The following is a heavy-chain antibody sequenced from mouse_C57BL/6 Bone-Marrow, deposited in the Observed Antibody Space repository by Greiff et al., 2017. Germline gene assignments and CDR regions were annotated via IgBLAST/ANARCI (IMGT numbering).Heavy chain of an antibody. CDR1: GFTFNDDY. J-gene: IGHJ2*01. CDR3: STEGDYFDY. V-gene: IGHV14-4*01. CDR2: IDPVDGDT. Sequence: EVQLQQSGAELVMPGASVKLSCTASGFTFNDDYMHWVKQRPGQGLEWIGWIDPVDGDTKYASKFQGKATITADKSSNTAYLQLSSLTYEDTAVYYSSTEGDYFDYWGQGTTLTVSS.